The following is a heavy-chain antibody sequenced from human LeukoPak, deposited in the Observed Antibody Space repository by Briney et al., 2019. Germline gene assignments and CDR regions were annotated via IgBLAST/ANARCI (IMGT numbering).Heavy chain of an antibody. CDR1: GYRFSDYY. D-gene: IGHD3-22*01. CDR2: INSKSGGT. V-gene: IGHV1-2*06. CDR3: ARAGGTYYYESSGYYYQNWFDS. J-gene: IGHJ5*01. Sequence: ASVKVSCKASGYRFSDYYMHWVRQAPGQGLEWMGRINSKSGGTGFAEKFRGRVTMTRDTSISTAYMELSRLTSDDTAVYYCARAGGTYYYESSGYYYQNWFDSWGQGTLVTVSS.